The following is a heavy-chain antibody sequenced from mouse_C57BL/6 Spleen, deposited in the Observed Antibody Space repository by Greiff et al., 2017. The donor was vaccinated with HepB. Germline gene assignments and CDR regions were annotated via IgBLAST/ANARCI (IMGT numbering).Heavy chain of an antibody. CDR1: GFTFSSYA. CDR2: ISSGGDYI. CDR3: TRAGRNYPYYFDY. V-gene: IGHV5-9-1*02. Sequence: EVMLVESGEGLVKPGGSLKLSCAASGFTFSSYAMSWVRQTPEKRLEWVAYISSGGDYIYYADTVKGRFTISRDNARNTLYLQMSSLKSEDTAMYYCTRAGRNYPYYFDYWGQGTTLTVSS. D-gene: IGHD2-1*01. J-gene: IGHJ2*01.